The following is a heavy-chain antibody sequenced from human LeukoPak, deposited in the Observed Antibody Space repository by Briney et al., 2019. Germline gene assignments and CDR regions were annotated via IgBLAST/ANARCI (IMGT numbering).Heavy chain of an antibody. CDR3: ASPIHAADYGGNFDY. Sequence: SVKVSCKASGGTFSSYAISWVRQAPGQGLEWMGGIIPIFGTANYAQKFQGRVTITADKSTSTAYMELSSLRSEDTAVYYCASPIHAADYGGNFDYWGQGTLVTVSS. V-gene: IGHV1-69*06. CDR2: IIPIFGTA. D-gene: IGHD4-23*01. CDR1: GGTFSSYA. J-gene: IGHJ4*02.